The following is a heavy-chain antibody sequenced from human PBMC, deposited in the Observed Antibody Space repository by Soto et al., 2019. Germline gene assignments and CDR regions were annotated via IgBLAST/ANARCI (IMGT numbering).Heavy chain of an antibody. CDR1: GFAFSDSG. D-gene: IGHD4-17*01. CDR2: ISYHGTNK. V-gene: IGHV3-30*18. J-gene: IGHJ4*02. Sequence: QVHLVESGGGVVQPGRSLRLSCAASGFAFSDSGMHWVRQAPGKGLQWVTFISYHGTNKYYSDSVKGRFTVSRDNPKNTLYLQMNSLRAEDTAVYYYAKDAYGDYSLDYWGQGTLVTVSS. CDR3: AKDAYGDYSLDY.